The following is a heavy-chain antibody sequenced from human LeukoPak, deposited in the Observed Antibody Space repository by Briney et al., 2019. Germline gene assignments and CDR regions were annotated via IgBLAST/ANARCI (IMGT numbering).Heavy chain of an antibody. CDR1: GFSFNNYA. D-gene: IGHD5-12*01. J-gene: IGHJ4*02. Sequence: GGSLRLSCAASGFSFNNYAMSWVRQAPRKGLEWVSIIIASSGSTFYADSVKGRFTISRDNSKNTLYLQMNSLRVEDTAVYYCVKGGYDYVEVAYFDFWGQGTLVTVSS. CDR2: IIASSGST. CDR3: VKGGYDYVEVAYFDF. V-gene: IGHV3-23*01.